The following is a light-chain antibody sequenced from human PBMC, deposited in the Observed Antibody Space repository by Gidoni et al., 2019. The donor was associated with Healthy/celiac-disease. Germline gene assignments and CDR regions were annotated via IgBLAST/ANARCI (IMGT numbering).Light chain of an antibody. CDR3: AAWDDSLNAVV. V-gene: IGLV1-44*01. Sequence: QSVLTQPPSASGTPGQRVTISCSGSSSNIGSNTVNWYQQLPGTAPNLLIYSNNQRPSGVPDRFSGSKSGTSASLAISGLQSDDEADYYCAAWDDSLNAVVFGGGTKLTVL. CDR2: SNN. CDR1: SSNIGSNT. J-gene: IGLJ2*01.